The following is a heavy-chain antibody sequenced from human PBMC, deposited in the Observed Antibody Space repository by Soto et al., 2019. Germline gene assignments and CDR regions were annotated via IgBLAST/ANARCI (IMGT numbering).Heavy chain of an antibody. CDR3: ASIPGTPIGRYHYYAMDV. Sequence: SVKVACEASGGTFSSYAISWVRQAPGQGLEWMGGIIPIFGTANYAQKFQGRVTITADESTSTAYMELSSLRSEDTAVYYCASIPGTPIGRYHYYAMDVCGQGTTVTV. CDR1: GGTFSSYA. J-gene: IGHJ6*02. V-gene: IGHV1-69*13. CDR2: IIPIFGTA. D-gene: IGHD1-1*01.